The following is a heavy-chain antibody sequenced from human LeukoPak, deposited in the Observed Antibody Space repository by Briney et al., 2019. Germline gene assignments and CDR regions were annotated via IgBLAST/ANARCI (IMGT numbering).Heavy chain of an antibody. J-gene: IGHJ6*02. D-gene: IGHD5-18*01. V-gene: IGHV3-48*02. Sequence: PSETLSLTCTVSGGSISSYYWSWIRQPPGKGLEWVSYISSSSSTIYYADSVKGRFTISRDNAKNSLYLQMNSLRDEDTAVYYCARDQVLYSSGLYYYYGMDVWGQGTTVTVSS. CDR3: ARDQVLYSSGLYYYYGMDV. CDR2: ISSSSSTI. CDR1: GGSISSYY.